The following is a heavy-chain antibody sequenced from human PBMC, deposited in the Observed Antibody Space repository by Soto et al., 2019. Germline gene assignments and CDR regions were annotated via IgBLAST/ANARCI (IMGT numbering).Heavy chain of an antibody. J-gene: IGHJ6*02. CDR3: ARGPPSYDFWSGYGPYYYYYYGIDV. V-gene: IGHV1-8*01. CDR2: MNPNSGNT. D-gene: IGHD3-3*01. CDR1: GYTFTSYD. Sequence: ASVKVSCKASGYTFTSYDINWVRQATGQGLEWMGWMNPNSGNTGYAQKFQGRVTMTRNTSISTAYMELSSLRSEDTAVYYCARGPPSYDFWSGYGPYYYYYYGIDVWGQGTTVTVSS.